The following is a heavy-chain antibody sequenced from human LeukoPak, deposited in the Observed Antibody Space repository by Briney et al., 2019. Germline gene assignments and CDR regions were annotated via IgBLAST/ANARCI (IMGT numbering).Heavy chain of an antibody. J-gene: IGHJ6*02. CDR3: ARVGDILTGYYPYYYYGMDV. CDR1: GYTFTGYY. CDR2: INPNSGGT. V-gene: IGHV1-2*02. Sequence: WASVKVSCKASGYTFTGYYMHWVRQAPGQGLEWMGWINPNSGGTNYAQKFQGRVTMTRDTSISTAYMELSRLRSDDTAVYYCARVGDILTGYYPYYYYGMDVWGQGTTVTVSS. D-gene: IGHD3-9*01.